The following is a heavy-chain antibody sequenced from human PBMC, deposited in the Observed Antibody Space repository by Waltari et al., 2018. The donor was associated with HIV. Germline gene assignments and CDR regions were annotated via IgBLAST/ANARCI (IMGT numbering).Heavy chain of an antibody. CDR2: ISFSSDYI. Sequence: EVQLVDSGGGLVKPGGSQRLSCAVYGFTFSRYNMAWVRQAPGKGLEWVSSISFSSDYIYYADSVKGRFTISRDNAKNSLFLQMNSLRDEDTAVYYCARFGPGSGNFFFDYWGQGTLVTVSS. V-gene: IGHV3-21*01. J-gene: IGHJ4*02. CDR3: ARFGPGSGNFFFDY. D-gene: IGHD2-15*01. CDR1: GFTFSRYN.